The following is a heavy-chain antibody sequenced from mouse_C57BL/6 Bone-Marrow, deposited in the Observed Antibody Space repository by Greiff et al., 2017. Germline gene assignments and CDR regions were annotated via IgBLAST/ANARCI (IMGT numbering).Heavy chain of an antibody. CDR1: GYSFTDYN. CDR3: ASGYDYDYAMDY. J-gene: IGHJ4*01. V-gene: IGHV1-39*01. Sequence: VQLQESGPELVKPGASVQISCKASGYSFTDYNMNWVKQSNGKSLEWIGVINPNYGTTSYNQKFKGKATLTVDQSSSTAYMQLNSLTSEYSAVYYCASGYDYDYAMDYWGQGTSVTVSS. D-gene: IGHD2-4*01. CDR2: INPNYGTT.